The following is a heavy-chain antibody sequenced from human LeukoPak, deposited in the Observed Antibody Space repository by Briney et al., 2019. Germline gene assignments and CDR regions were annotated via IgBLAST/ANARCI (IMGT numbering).Heavy chain of an antibody. CDR3: ARAAKGRQLGAFDI. CDR1: GFTFSTSW. J-gene: IGHJ3*02. Sequence: GGSLRLSCVASGFTFSTSWMNWVRQAPGKGLEWVAIINKDGSEQYYVDSVKGRFTISRDNAQNSLYLQMDSLRAEDTAVYYCARAAKGRQLGAFDIWGQGTVVTVSS. CDR2: INKDGSEQ. V-gene: IGHV3-7*05. D-gene: IGHD5-24*01.